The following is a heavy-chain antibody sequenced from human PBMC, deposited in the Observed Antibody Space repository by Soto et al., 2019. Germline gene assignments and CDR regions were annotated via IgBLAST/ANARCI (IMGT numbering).Heavy chain of an antibody. Sequence: QVTLKESGPVLVKPTETLKLTCNVSGFSLRNARMGVSWIRQPPGKALEWLANIFSNDEKSYSTSLKSRITISKDTSKSQVVLTLTNMDPVDTATYYGARIRNYYFWSGPTDRSGQNGFDPWVQGTLVTVSS. CDR2: IFSNDEK. V-gene: IGHV2-26*01. CDR1: GFSLRNARMG. D-gene: IGHD3-3*01. J-gene: IGHJ5*02. CDR3: ARIRNYYFWSGPTDRSGQNGFDP.